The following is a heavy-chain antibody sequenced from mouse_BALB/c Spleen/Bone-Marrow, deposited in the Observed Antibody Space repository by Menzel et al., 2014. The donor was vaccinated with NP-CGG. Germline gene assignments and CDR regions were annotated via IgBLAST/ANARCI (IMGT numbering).Heavy chain of an antibody. D-gene: IGHD3-1*01. CDR1: GFTFSSYT. V-gene: IGHV5-12-2*01. CDR2: ISNGGGST. Sequence: EVQLVESGGGLVQPGGSLKLSCAASGFTFSSYTMSWVRQTPEKRLEWVAYISNGGGSTYYPDTIKGRFTISRDNAKNTLFLQMSSLKSEDTAMYYGTRHVGNPYAMDYRGQGTSVTVSS. J-gene: IGHJ4*01. CDR3: TRHVGNPYAMDY.